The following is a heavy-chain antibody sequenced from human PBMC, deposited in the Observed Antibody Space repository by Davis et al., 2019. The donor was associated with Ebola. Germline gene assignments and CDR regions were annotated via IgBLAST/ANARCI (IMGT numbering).Heavy chain of an antibody. CDR2: INPHNGNT. J-gene: IGHJ4*02. CDR1: GYIFTSYA. Sequence: AASVTVSCKASGYIFTSYAIHWVRQAPGQGLEWMGWINPHNGNTNYAQNVQGRVTMTTDTSTSTAYMEVGSLRSDDTAVYYCARAQFPTTSDHWGQGTLVTVSS. CDR3: ARAQFPTTSDH. V-gene: IGHV1-18*01. D-gene: IGHD1-1*01.